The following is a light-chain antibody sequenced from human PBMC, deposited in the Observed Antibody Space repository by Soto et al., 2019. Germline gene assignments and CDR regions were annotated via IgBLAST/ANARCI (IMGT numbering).Light chain of an antibody. V-gene: IGKV1-33*01. CDR2: DAS. CDR3: QQCDNLRALT. J-gene: IGKJ4*01. Sequence: DIQMTQSPYSLSASVGDRVTITCQASEDISNYLNWYQQKPGKAPKLLIYDASNLETGVPSRFSGSGSGTDFTFTISSLQPEDIATYYCQQCDNLRALTFGGGTKVEIK. CDR1: EDISNY.